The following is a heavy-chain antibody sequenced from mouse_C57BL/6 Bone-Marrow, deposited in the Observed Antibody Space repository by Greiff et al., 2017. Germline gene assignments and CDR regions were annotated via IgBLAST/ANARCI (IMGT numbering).Heavy chain of an antibody. Sequence: EVKLEESGGDLVKPGGSLKLSCAASGFTFSSHGMSWVRQTPDKRLEWVATISSGGSSTYYPDSVKGRFTISRDNAKNTLYLQMGRLKSEATAMYFCARHYDYAWFAYWGQGTLVTVSA. J-gene: IGHJ3*01. CDR3: ARHYDYAWFAY. CDR2: ISSGGSST. V-gene: IGHV5-6*02. CDR1: GFTFSSHG. D-gene: IGHD2-4*01.